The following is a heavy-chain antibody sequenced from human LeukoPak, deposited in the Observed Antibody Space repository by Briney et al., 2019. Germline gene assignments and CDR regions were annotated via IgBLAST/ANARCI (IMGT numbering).Heavy chain of an antibody. Sequence: PGGSLRLSCAASGFTFSDYYMSWIRQAPGKGLEWISYISNSGSTIYYADSVKGRFTISRDNSKNTLYLQTNSLRAEDTAVYYCAKDYGDYAYYFHYWGQGTLVTVSS. V-gene: IGHV3-11*01. CDR2: ISNSGSTI. D-gene: IGHD4-17*01. CDR3: AKDYGDYAYYFHY. J-gene: IGHJ4*02. CDR1: GFTFSDYY.